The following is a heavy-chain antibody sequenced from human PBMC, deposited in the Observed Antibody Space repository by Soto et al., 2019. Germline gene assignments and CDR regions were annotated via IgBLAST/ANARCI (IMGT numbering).Heavy chain of an antibody. J-gene: IGHJ3*02. Sequence: ASVKVSCKASGYTFTGYYMHWVRQAPGQGLEWMGWINPNSGGTNYAQKFQGRVTMTRDTSISTAYMELSRLRSDDTAVYYCARGGGITLFGVVIIGAFDIWGQGTMVTVSS. V-gene: IGHV1-2*02. CDR3: ARGGGITLFGVVIIGAFDI. CDR1: GYTFTGYY. D-gene: IGHD3-3*01. CDR2: INPNSGGT.